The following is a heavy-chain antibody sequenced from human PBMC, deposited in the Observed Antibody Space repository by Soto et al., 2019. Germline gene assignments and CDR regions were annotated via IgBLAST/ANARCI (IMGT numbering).Heavy chain of an antibody. CDR3: ARARGYCNGGSCSYYYYGMDV. Sequence: SETLSLTCTVSGGSINNYYWSWIRQPPGKGLEWIGYIYYSGSTNYNPSLKSRVTISVETSKNQFCLKLSSVTAADTAVYFCARARGYCNGGSCSYYYYGMDVWGQGTTVTVSS. V-gene: IGHV4-59*01. CDR1: GGSINNYY. J-gene: IGHJ6*02. CDR2: IYYSGST. D-gene: IGHD2-15*01.